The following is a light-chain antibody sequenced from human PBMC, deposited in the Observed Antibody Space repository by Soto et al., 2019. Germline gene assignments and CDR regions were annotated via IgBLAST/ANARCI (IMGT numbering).Light chain of an antibody. CDR2: DAS. J-gene: IGKJ4*01. V-gene: IGKV3-11*01. CDR3: QQRSNWLLT. CDR1: QSVSSY. Sequence: EIVLTQSPATLSLSPGERATLSCRASQSVSSYLAWYQQKPGQAPRLLIYDASNRATGIPARFSGSGSGTDLTLTISSLEPEDCAVYYCQQRSNWLLTFGGGTKVESK.